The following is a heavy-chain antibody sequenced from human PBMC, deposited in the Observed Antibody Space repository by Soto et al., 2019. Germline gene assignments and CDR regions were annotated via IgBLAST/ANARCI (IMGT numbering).Heavy chain of an antibody. J-gene: IGHJ2*01. CDR3: ARGTSWNKHWFFDL. CDR2: IYYSGST. D-gene: IGHD1-1*01. Sequence: QVQLQESGPALVKPSETPSLTCTVSGGSISNYYWSWIRQPPGKGLEWIGYIYYSGSTNYNPSLKSRVTISVDTSKNQCSLKLSSVTGADTAVYFCARGTSWNKHWFFDLWGRGTLVTVSS. V-gene: IGHV4-59*01. CDR1: GGSISNYY.